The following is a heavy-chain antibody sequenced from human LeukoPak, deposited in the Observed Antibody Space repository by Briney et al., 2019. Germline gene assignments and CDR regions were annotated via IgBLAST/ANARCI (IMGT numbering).Heavy chain of an antibody. D-gene: IGHD5-18*01. Sequence: SETLSLTCAVSGFSISSGYFWAWIRQSPGKGLEWIGSIFHSGITYYNPSLKSRVTISVDTSKNQFSLKLSSVTAADTAVYYCARRGYSHGLYYFDYWGQGTLVTVSS. CDR3: ARRGYSHGLYYFDY. CDR1: GFSISSGYF. J-gene: IGHJ4*02. V-gene: IGHV4-38-2*01. CDR2: IFHSGIT.